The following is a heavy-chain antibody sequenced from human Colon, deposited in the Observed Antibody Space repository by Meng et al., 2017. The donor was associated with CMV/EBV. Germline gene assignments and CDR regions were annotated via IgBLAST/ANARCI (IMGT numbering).Heavy chain of an antibody. Sequence: GGSLRLSCAASGFTVSSNYMSWVRQAPGKGLEWVANINQDGSEKYYVGSVKGRFTISRDNAKNSLYLQMNSLRAEDAAVYYCARRPLGFCSSMSCQPLWYFDLWGRDTLVTVSS. D-gene: IGHD2-2*01. CDR1: GFTVSSNY. V-gene: IGHV3-7*01. CDR2: INQDGSEK. CDR3: ARRPLGFCSSMSCQPLWYFDL. J-gene: IGHJ2*01.